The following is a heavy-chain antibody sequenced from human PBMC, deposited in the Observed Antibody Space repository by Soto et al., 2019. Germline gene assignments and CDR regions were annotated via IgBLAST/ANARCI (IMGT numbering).Heavy chain of an antibody. Sequence: SETLSLTCAVYGGSFSGYYWSWIRQPPGRGLEWIGEINHSGSTNYNPSLKSRVTISVDTSKNQFSLKLSSVTAADTAVYYCARGLLYWSGYPLYYWGQGTLVTVSS. J-gene: IGHJ4*02. CDR1: GGSFSGYY. CDR3: ARGLLYWSGYPLYY. D-gene: IGHD3-3*01. V-gene: IGHV4-34*01. CDR2: INHSGST.